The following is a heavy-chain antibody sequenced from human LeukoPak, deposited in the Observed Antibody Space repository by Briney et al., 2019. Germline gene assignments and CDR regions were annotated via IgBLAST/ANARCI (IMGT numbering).Heavy chain of an antibody. D-gene: IGHD4-17*01. J-gene: IGHJ3*02. Sequence: GGSLRLSCAASGFTFSSYSMNWVRQAPGKGLEWVSSISSSSSYIYNADSVKGRFTTSRTNAKNSLYLQMHSQPAEGTAVYYCARDVLRIRAFDTWGQGTMVTVSS. CDR2: ISSSSSYI. CDR3: ARDVLRIRAFDT. CDR1: GFTFSSYS. V-gene: IGHV3-21*01.